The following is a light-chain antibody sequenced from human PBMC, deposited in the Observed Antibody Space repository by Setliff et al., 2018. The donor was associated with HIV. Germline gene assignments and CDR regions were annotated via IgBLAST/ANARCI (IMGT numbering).Light chain of an antibody. J-gene: IGLJ1*01. V-gene: IGLV2-14*03. CDR3: CSYAGSYTYV. Sequence: QSALTQPASVSGSPGQSITISCSGTSSDVGAFDYVAWYQHLPDKAPQVIIFDVKSRPSGVSNRFSGSKSGNTASLTISVLQAEDEADYYCCSYAGSYTYVFGTGTKVTVL. CDR1: SSDVGAFDY. CDR2: DVK.